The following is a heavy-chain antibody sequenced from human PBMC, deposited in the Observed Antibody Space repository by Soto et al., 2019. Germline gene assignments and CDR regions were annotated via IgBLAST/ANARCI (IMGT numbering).Heavy chain of an antibody. CDR2: IYSGGDT. D-gene: IGHD4-17*01. CDR1: GFAVSANY. J-gene: IGHJ4*02. V-gene: IGHV3-66*01. CDR3: ATRMTTAPY. Sequence: EAHLVGSGGGLVQPGGSLRLSCAASGFAVSANYLSWVRQAPGKGLEWVSLIYSGGDTDYADSVRGRFTISRDNSKNTLYLQMNSLNAEDTAAYYCATRMTTAPYWGQGALVNVSS.